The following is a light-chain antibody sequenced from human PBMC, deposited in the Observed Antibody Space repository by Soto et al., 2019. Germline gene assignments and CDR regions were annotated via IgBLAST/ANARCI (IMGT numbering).Light chain of an antibody. V-gene: IGKV1-33*01. CDR3: QQYDNRTRT. CDR2: DAS. Sequence: IQMTQSTSSLSASVGYRVTITSQGRRDISNYLTWYQQKPGRAPKLLIYDASNWETGVPSRFSGSGSGTDFTFTISSLQPEDIATYYCQQYDNRTRTFGQGTKV. J-gene: IGKJ1*01. CDR1: RDISNY.